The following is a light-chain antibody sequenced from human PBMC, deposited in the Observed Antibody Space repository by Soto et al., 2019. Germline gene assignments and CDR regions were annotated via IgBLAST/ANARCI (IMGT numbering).Light chain of an antibody. Sequence: QSVLTQPASVSGSPGQSIAFSCTGTSSDVGSDYNYVSWYQQHPGKAPKLMVYDVSTRPSGVSNRFSGSKSGTTASLTISGLQAEDEADYYCCSYTSISTYVFGTGTKVTVL. CDR3: CSYTSISTYV. CDR2: DVS. CDR1: SSDVGSDYNY. J-gene: IGLJ1*01. V-gene: IGLV2-14*03.